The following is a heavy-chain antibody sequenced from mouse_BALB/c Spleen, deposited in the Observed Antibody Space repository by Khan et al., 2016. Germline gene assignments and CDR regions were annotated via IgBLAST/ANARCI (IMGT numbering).Heavy chain of an antibody. CDR1: GFTFSNYW. CDR3: TTGFAY. CDR2: IRLKSNNYAT. Sequence: EVQLQESGGGLVQPGGSMKLSCVASGFTFSNYWMNWVRQSPEKGLEWVAEIRLKSNNYATHYAESVKGRFTISRDDSKRSVYLQMNNLRAEDTGIYFCTTGFAYWGQGTLVTVSA. V-gene: IGHV6-6*02. J-gene: IGHJ3*01.